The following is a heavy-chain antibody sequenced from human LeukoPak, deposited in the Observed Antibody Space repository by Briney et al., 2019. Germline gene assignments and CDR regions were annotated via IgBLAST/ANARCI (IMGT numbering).Heavy chain of an antibody. CDR1: GGSISSYY. CDR2: IYYSGRT. CDR3: ARPITIGWFDP. D-gene: IGHD3-9*01. J-gene: IGHJ5*02. V-gene: IGHV4-59*08. Sequence: SETLSLTCSVSGGSISSYYWSWIRQPPGRGLEWIGYIYYSGRTSYNPSLKSRVTISVDTSKNQFSLKLSSVTAADTAVYYCARPITIGWFDPWGQGTLVTVSS.